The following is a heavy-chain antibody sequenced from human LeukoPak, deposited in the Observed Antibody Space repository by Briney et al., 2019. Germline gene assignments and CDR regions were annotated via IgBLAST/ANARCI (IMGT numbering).Heavy chain of an antibody. CDR3: AINRGSNSWFFFDY. CDR2: ISGSGGGT. CDR1: GFTFSSYA. Sequence: PGGSLRLSCAASGFTFSSYAMSWVRQAPGKGLEWVSSISGSGGGTYYVDSVKGRFTISRDNSKNTLSLQMNSLRAEDTAVYYCAINRGSNSWFFFDYWGQGTLVTVSS. D-gene: IGHD7-27*01. V-gene: IGHV3-23*01. J-gene: IGHJ4*02.